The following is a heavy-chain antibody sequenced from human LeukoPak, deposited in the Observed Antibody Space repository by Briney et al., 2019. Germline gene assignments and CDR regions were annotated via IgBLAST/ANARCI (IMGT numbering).Heavy chain of an antibody. Sequence: PGGSLRLSCAASGFIFSDYYMSWVRQAPGKGLEWVSVIYSGGSTYYADSVKGRFTISRDNSKNTLYLQMNSLRAEDTAVYYCARERDGFDYWGQGTLVTVSS. D-gene: IGHD5-24*01. V-gene: IGHV3-53*01. J-gene: IGHJ4*02. CDR2: IYSGGST. CDR1: GFIFSDYY. CDR3: ARERDGFDY.